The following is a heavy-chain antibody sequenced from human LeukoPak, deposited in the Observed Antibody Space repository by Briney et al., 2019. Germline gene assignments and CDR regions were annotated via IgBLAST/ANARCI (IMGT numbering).Heavy chain of an antibody. Sequence: GGSLRLSCAASGLTFTSAWMSWVRQAPGKGLEWVGRIKSKTDGGTVDYAPPVKGRFTISRDDSRNTLSLEMNFLKTEDTAVYYCTTDPGNYEIFWGQGTLVSVSS. D-gene: IGHD4-11*01. CDR3: TTDPGNYEIF. J-gene: IGHJ4*02. V-gene: IGHV3-15*01. CDR1: GLTFTSAW. CDR2: IKSKTDGGTV.